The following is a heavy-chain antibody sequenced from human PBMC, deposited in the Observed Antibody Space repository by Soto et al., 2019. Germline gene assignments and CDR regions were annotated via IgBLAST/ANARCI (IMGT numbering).Heavy chain of an antibody. Sequence: PGGSLRLSCATSGFAFSRHAMSWVRQTPGRGLEWLSSISNSDDTTYYAASVKGRFTISRDMSKSTLFLQMSSLRAEDTAVYYCGKGYADSDSWGQGTQVTVSS. V-gene: IGHV3-23*01. CDR2: ISNSDDTT. J-gene: IGHJ4*02. CDR3: GKGYADSDS. CDR1: GFAFSRHA. D-gene: IGHD5-18*01.